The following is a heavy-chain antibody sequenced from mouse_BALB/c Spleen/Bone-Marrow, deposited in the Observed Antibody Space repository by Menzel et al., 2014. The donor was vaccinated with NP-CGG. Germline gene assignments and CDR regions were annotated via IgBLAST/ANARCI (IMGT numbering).Heavy chain of an antibody. D-gene: IGHD1-1*02. CDR1: GYTFTSYW. J-gene: IGHJ4*01. Sequence: QVQLQQSGAELVKPGASVKLSCKASGYTFTSYWMHWVKQRPGQGLEWIGEINPSNGRTNYNEKFKSKATLTVDKSSSTAYMQLSSLASEDSAVYYCARGGGSYYAMGYWGQGTSVTVSS. CDR2: INPSNGRT. CDR3: ARGGGSYYAMGY. V-gene: IGHV1S81*02.